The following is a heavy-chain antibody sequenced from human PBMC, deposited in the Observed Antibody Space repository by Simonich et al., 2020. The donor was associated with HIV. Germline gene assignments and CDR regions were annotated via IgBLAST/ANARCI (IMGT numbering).Heavy chain of an antibody. Sequence: QVQLVESGGGVVQPGRSLRLSCAASRFTFSYYGMHWFRQAPEKGVEWVAVIWSYGSNIYYGDSVKGRFTIARDNSNNTLYLQMNSRRAEDTAVYYCARGLHINSWYWYFDLWGRGTLVTVSS. CDR1: RFTFSYYG. V-gene: IGHV3-33*01. J-gene: IGHJ2*01. D-gene: IGHD6-13*01. CDR3: ARGLHINSWYWYFDL. CDR2: IWSYGSNI.